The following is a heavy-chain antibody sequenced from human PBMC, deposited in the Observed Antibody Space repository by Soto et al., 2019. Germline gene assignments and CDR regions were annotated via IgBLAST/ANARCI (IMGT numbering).Heavy chain of an antibody. CDR3: ARDPLAYSSGWYADYYYGMDV. J-gene: IGHJ6*02. V-gene: IGHV1-3*01. CDR1: GYTFTSYA. CDR2: INAGNGNT. D-gene: IGHD6-19*01. Sequence: ASVKVSCKASGYTFTSYAMHWVRQAPGHRLEWMGWINAGNGNTKYSQKFQGRVTITRDTSASTAYMELSSLRSEDTAVYYCARDPLAYSSGWYADYYYGMDVWGQGTTVTVSS.